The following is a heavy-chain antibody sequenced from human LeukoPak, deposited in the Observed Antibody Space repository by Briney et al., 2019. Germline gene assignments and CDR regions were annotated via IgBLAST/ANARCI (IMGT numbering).Heavy chain of an antibody. CDR2: IGASGDKT. J-gene: IGHJ4*02. CDR3: AKDQVGQWPYYLDY. V-gene: IGHV3-23*01. CDR1: GLTFSSYG. Sequence: GGSLRLSCAASGLTFSSYGMSWVRQAPGAGLEWVSNIGASGDKTYYADSVKGRFTVSRDNSKNTLYLQMNNLRADDTALYYCAKDQVGQWPYYLDYWGQGTLVTVSS. D-gene: IGHD6-19*01.